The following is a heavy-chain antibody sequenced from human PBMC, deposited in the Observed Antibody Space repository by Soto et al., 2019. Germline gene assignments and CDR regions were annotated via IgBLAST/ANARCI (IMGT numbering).Heavy chain of an antibody. CDR1: GFTFSSYG. CDR3: ARGGGPTAVLGY. D-gene: IGHD4-17*01. CDR2: IWYDGSKK. Sequence: QVQLVESGGGVVQPGRSLRLSCAASGFTFSSYGMHWVRQAPGKGLEWVAVIWYDGSKKYYADSVKGRFTISRDKSKNTLYLQLNSLRAEDTAVYYCARGGGPTAVLGYWGQGTLVTVSS. J-gene: IGHJ4*02. V-gene: IGHV3-33*01.